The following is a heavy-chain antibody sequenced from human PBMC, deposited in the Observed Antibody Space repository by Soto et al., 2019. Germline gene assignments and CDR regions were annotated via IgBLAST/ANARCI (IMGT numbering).Heavy chain of an antibody. V-gene: IGHV3-15*01. Sequence: NACGSRILQTTRKGLEWVGRIKSKTDGGTTDYAAPVKGRFTISRDDSKNTLYLQMNSLKTEDTAVYYCTTDRYYYDSSGYYTVDYWGQGTLVTVSS. J-gene: IGHJ4*02. CDR2: IKSKTDGGTT. D-gene: IGHD3-22*01. CDR1: NAC. CDR3: TTDRYYYDSSGYYTVDY.